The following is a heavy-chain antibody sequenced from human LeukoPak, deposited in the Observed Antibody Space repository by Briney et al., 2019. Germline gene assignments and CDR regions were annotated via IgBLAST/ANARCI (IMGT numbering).Heavy chain of an antibody. CDR1: GGSISSYY. Sequence: SETLSLTCTVSGGSISSYYWSWIRQPPGKGLEWIGYIYYSGSTNHNPSLKSRVTISVDTSKNQFSLKLSSVTAADTAVYYCARVGTVTHGGFDYWGQGTLVTVSS. J-gene: IGHJ4*02. V-gene: IGHV4-59*01. CDR2: IYYSGST. CDR3: ARVGTVTHGGFDY. D-gene: IGHD4-17*01.